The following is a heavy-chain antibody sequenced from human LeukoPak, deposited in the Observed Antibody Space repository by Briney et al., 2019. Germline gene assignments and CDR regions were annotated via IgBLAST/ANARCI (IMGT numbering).Heavy chain of an antibody. CDR3: ARDREISARPGGWFDP. V-gene: IGHV1-69*13. D-gene: IGHD6-6*01. CDR2: LSPMLA. CDR1: GGTINDFA. J-gene: IGHJ5*02. Sequence: AASVKVSCKVVGGTINDFAISWVRQAPGRGLEWMGGLSPMLATYAQKFQGRVTITADESTDTVYMELGSLTSEDTATYFCARDREISARPGGWFDPWGQGTLVTVSS.